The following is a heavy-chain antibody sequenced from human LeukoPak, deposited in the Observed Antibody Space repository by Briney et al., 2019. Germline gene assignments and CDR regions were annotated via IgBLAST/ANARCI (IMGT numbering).Heavy chain of an antibody. CDR1: GFSFSNYG. Sequence: VGSLRLSCAASGFSFSNYGMHWVRQAPGKGLEWVAVIWYDGSTKYYADSVKGRFTISRDNSKNTAYLQMNSLRAEDTAVYYCASGSGNYYNRLDYWGQGTLVTVSS. V-gene: IGHV3-33*01. D-gene: IGHD3-10*01. CDR3: ASGSGNYYNRLDY. J-gene: IGHJ4*02. CDR2: IWYDGSTK.